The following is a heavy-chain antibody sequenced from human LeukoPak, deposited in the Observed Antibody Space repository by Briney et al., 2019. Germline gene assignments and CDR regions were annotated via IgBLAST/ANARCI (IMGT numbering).Heavy chain of an antibody. CDR2: ISSSSSYI. Sequence: GGSLRLSCVGSGFTFSTYWMNWVRQAPGKGLEWVSSISSSSSYIYYADSVKGRFTISRDNAKNSLYLQMNSLRAEDTAVYYCARDVLRNYGSGAEEYYYYYMDVWGKGTTVTVSS. V-gene: IGHV3-21*01. CDR1: GFTFSTYW. CDR3: ARDVLRNYGSGAEEYYYYYMDV. J-gene: IGHJ6*03. D-gene: IGHD3-10*01.